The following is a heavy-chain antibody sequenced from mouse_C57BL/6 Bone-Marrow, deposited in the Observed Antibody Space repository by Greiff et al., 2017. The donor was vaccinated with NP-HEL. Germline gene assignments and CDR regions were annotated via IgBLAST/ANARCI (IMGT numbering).Heavy chain of an antibody. CDR1: GFNIKNTY. D-gene: IGHD1-1*01. Sequence: EVKLEESVAELVRPGASVKLSCTASGFNIKNTYMHWVKQRPEQGLEWIGRIDPANGNTKYAPKFQGKATITADTSSNTAYLQLSSLTSEDTAIYYCARGYGSSFYWYFDVWGTGTTVTVSS. CDR3: ARGYGSSFYWYFDV. J-gene: IGHJ1*03. CDR2: IDPANGNT. V-gene: IGHV14-3*01.